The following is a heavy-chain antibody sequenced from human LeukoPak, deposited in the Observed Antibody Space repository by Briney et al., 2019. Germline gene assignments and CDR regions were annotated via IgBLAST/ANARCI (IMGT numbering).Heavy chain of an antibody. CDR1: GGSFSGYY. V-gene: IGHV4-34*01. D-gene: IGHD6-13*01. J-gene: IGHJ4*02. CDR3: ARRRSSSWYYFDY. CDR2: INHSGST. Sequence: SETLSLTCAVYGGSFSGYYWSWIRQPPGKGLEWIGEINHSGSTNYNPSLKSRVTIPVGTSKNQFSLKLSSVTAADTAVYYCARRRSSSWYYFDYWGQGTLVTVSS.